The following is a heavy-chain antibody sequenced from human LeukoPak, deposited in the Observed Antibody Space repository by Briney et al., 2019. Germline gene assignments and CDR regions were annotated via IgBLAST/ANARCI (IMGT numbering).Heavy chain of an antibody. J-gene: IGHJ4*02. Sequence: SVKVSCKASGYTFTSYYMHWVRQAPGQGLEWMGGIIPIFGTANYAQKFQGRVTITADESTSTAYMELSSLRSEDTAVYYCARCSGTTRYFDYWGQGTLVTVSS. D-gene: IGHD1/OR15-1a*01. CDR2: IIPIFGTA. V-gene: IGHV1-69*13. CDR3: ARCSGTTRYFDY. CDR1: GYTFTSYY.